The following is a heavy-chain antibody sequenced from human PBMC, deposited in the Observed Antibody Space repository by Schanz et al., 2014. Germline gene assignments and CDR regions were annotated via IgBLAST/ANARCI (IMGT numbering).Heavy chain of an antibody. Sequence: QVQLVQSGAEVKKPGASVKVSCKASGYTFTSYSMHWVRQAPGQGLEWMGIINLSGGSTNNAQKFQGRLTMTRDTSTSTVYMELRSLRSEDTAVYYCASSESGYSSSWDFDYWGQGTLVTVSS. CDR1: GYTFTSYS. J-gene: IGHJ4*02. D-gene: IGHD6-13*01. CDR2: INLSGGST. CDR3: ASSESGYSSSWDFDY. V-gene: IGHV1-46*01.